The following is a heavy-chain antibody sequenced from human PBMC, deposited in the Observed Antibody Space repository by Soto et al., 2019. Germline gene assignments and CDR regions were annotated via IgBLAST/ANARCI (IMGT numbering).Heavy chain of an antibody. CDR2: IIPIHGTT. CDR3: ARGWGLVS. Sequence: QMEQSGAEVRKPGSSVKVSCKPSGGSLTSYPMAWVRQAPGQGFELMGGIIPIHGTTEYAQKFQGRVTITADESTNRATLALTGLTSEDTAVYYCARGWGLVSWGQGTLVTVSS. V-gene: IGHV1-69*01. CDR1: GGSLTSYP. D-gene: IGHD3-16*01. J-gene: IGHJ4*02.